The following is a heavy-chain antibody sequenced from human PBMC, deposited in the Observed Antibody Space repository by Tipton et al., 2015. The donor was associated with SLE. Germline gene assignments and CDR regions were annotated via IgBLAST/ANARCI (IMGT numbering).Heavy chain of an antibody. CDR2: IYYSGST. D-gene: IGHD3-3*01. Sequence: TLSLTCTVSGGSISSSSYYWGWIRQPPGKGLEWIGSIYYSGSTYYNPSLKSRVTISVDTSKNQFSLKLSSVTAADTAVYYCARYDQAFDIWGQGTMVTVSS. J-gene: IGHJ3*02. CDR3: ARYDQAFDI. CDR1: GGSISSSSYY. V-gene: IGHV4-39*01.